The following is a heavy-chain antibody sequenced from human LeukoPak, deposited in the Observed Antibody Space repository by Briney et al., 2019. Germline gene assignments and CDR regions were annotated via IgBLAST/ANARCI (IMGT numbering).Heavy chain of an antibody. J-gene: IGHJ5*02. CDR1: GYTLTELS. Sequence: ASVKVSCKVSGYTLTELSMHWVRQAPGKGLEWMGGFDPEDGETIYAQKFQGRVTMTEDTSTDTAYTELSSLRSEDTAVYYCATVAPYYYDSSGYYPWGQGTLVTVSS. CDR2: FDPEDGET. CDR3: ATVAPYYYDSSGYYP. V-gene: IGHV1-24*01. D-gene: IGHD3-22*01.